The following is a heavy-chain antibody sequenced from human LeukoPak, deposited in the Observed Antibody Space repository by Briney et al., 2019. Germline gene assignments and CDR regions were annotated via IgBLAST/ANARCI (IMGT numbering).Heavy chain of an antibody. CDR1: GYSISSGYY. J-gene: IGHJ4*02. V-gene: IGHV4-38-2*02. D-gene: IGHD3-3*01. Sequence: PSETLSLTCTVSGYSISSGYYWGWIRQPPGKGLEWIGSIYHSGSTYYNPSLKSRVTISVDTSKNQFSLKLSSVTAADTAVYYCARVGGWDYYDFWSSPHFDYWGQGTLVTVSS. CDR3: ARVGGWDYYDFWSSPHFDY. CDR2: IYHSGST.